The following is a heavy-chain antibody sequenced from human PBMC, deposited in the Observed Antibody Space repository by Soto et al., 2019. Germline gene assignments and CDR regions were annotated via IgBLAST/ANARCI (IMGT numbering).Heavy chain of an antibody. V-gene: IGHV3-9*01. J-gene: IGHJ6*02. CDR1: GFTFDDYA. CDR2: ISWNSGKI. Sequence: EVQLVESGGGLLQLGRSLRLSCAASGFTFDDYAMHWVRQAPGKGLEWVSGISWNSGKIGYADSVKGRFTISRDNAKNSLYRQMNSLRAEDTALYYCATLCTIDTGGMDVWGQGTTVTVSS. D-gene: IGHD2-2*01. CDR3: ATLCTIDTGGMDV.